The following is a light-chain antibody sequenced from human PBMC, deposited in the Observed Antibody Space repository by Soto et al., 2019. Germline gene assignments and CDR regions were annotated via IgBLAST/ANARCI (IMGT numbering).Light chain of an antibody. CDR1: QSVSSSY. CDR2: GAS. J-gene: IGKJ3*01. Sequence: EIVLTQSPVTLSFSPGERATLSCRASQSVSSSYLAWYQQKPGQAPRLLISGASSRATGIPDRFSGSGSGTDFTLTISRLEPEDFAVYYCQQYGGSPPFTFGPGTKVDIK. CDR3: QQYGGSPPFT. V-gene: IGKV3-20*01.